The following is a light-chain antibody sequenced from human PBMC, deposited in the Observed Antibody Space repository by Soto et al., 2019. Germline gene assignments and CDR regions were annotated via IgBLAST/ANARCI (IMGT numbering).Light chain of an antibody. CDR1: SSNIGSNY. Sequence: QSVLTQPPSASGTPGQRVTISCSGSSSNIGSNYVYWYQQLPGTAPKLLIHRNNQRPSGVPDRFSGTKSGTSASLAISGLRSGDEADYYCAAWDDSLSGVVFGGGTKLTVL. J-gene: IGLJ2*01. V-gene: IGLV1-47*01. CDR3: AAWDDSLSGVV. CDR2: RNN.